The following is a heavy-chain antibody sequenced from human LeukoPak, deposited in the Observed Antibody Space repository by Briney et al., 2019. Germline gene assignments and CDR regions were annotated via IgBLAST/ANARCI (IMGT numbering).Heavy chain of an antibody. CDR2: IDSDGSST. CDR1: GFTFSSYW. V-gene: IGHV3-74*01. Sequence: PGGSLRLSCAASGFTFSSYWMYWVRQAPGKGLVWVSRIDSDGSSTGYADSVKGRFTISRENAKNTLYLQMTSLRAEDTAVYYCAREYRYGDYQRDAFDIWGQGTMVTVSS. CDR3: AREYRYGDYQRDAFDI. J-gene: IGHJ3*02. D-gene: IGHD4-17*01.